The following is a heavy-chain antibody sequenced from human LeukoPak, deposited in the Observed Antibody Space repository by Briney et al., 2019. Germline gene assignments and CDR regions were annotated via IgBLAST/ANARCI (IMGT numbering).Heavy chain of an antibody. Sequence: GGSLRLSCAASGFTFSSYNMNWVRQAPGKGLEWASSISSSSSYIYYADSVKGRFTISRDNAKNSLHLQMNSLRAEDTAVYYCAREKGNVIMLYAPTGPYDYWGQGTLVTVSS. CDR3: AREKGNVIMLYAPTGPYDY. D-gene: IGHD2-8*01. V-gene: IGHV3-21*01. CDR1: GFTFSSYN. J-gene: IGHJ4*02. CDR2: ISSSSSYI.